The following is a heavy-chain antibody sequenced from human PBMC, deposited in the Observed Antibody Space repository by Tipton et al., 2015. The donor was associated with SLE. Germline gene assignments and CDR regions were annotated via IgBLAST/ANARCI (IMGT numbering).Heavy chain of an antibody. D-gene: IGHD3-10*01. CDR3: ARTLLLLWFGESPPDS. CDR1: GFTFSSYD. V-gene: IGHV3-30*03. Sequence: SLRLSCAASGFTFSSYDMHWVRQAPGKGLEWVALISYDGRNKDSADSVKGRFTISRDNSKNTLYLQMNSLRAEDTAVYYCARTLLLLWFGESPPDSWGQGTLVTVSS. CDR2: ISYDGRNK. J-gene: IGHJ4*02.